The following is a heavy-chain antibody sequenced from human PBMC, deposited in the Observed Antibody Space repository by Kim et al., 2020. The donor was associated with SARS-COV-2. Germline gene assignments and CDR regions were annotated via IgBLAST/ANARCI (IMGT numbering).Heavy chain of an antibody. CDR1: GFTFSDYY. J-gene: IGHJ5*02. Sequence: GGSLRLSCAASGFTFSDYYMSWIRQAPGKGLEWVSYISSSGSTIYYADSVKGRFTISRDNAKNSLYLQMNSLRAEDTAVYYCARDRQGHYYDSSGYHWFDPWGQGTLVTVSS. CDR2: ISSSGSTI. V-gene: IGHV3-11*01. CDR3: ARDRQGHYYDSSGYHWFDP. D-gene: IGHD3-22*01.